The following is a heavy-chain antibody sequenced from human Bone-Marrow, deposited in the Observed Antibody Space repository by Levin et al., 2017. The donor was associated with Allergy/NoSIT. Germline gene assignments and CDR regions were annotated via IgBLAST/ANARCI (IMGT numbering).Heavy chain of an antibody. D-gene: IGHD6-13*01. Sequence: SQTLSLTCTVSGGSFNSDGYYWNWVRQHTGKGLEWIGYISSSGSTSYTPSLKSRVSLSVDTSKKHFSLKLSFVTAADTAVYYCARSSSRRVGFDYWGQGTLVTVSS. V-gene: IGHV4-31*03. CDR3: ARSSSRRVGFDY. CDR1: GGSFNSDGYY. J-gene: IGHJ4*02. CDR2: ISSSGST.